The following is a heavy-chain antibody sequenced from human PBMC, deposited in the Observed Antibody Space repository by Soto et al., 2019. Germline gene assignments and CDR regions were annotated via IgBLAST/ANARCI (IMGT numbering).Heavy chain of an antibody. V-gene: IGHV3-30*04. CDR2: ISFDGSNK. CDR1: GFTFRSHS. J-gene: IGHJ4*02. D-gene: IGHD1-26*01. Sequence: GGSLRLSCSVSGFTFRSHSMHWVRQAPGKGLEWLAVISFDGSNKYYADSVKGRFTVSRDNSKNTLYLHMNSLRDEDTALYYCARCGFEWELRSFDYWGQGTLVTVSS. CDR3: ARCGFEWELRSFDY.